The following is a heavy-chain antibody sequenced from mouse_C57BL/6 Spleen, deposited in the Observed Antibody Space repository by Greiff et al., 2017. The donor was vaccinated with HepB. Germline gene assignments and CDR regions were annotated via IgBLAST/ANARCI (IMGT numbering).Heavy chain of an antibody. CDR1: GYTFTSYW. CDR3: ATLNYYGSSPYFDY. J-gene: IGHJ2*01. V-gene: IGHV1-50*01. Sequence: QVQLQQSGAELVKPGASVKLSCKASGYTFTSYWMQWVKQRPGQGLEWIGEIDPSDSYTNYNQKFKGKATLTVDTSSSTAYMQLSSLTSEDSAVYYCATLNYYGSSPYFDYWGQGTTLTVSS. CDR2: IDPSDSYT. D-gene: IGHD1-1*01.